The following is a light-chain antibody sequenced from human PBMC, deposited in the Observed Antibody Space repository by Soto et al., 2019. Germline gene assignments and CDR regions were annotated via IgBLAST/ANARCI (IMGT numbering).Light chain of an antibody. V-gene: IGLV2-14*01. CDR1: SSDVGGYNY. CDR2: DVS. J-gene: IGLJ2*01. Sequence: QSVLTQPASVSGSPGQSITISCTGTSSDVGGYNYVSWYQQHPGKAPNLIIFDVSNRPSGVSNRFSGSKSGNSASLTISGLQAEDEADYHCSSYTGSNTPVVFGGGIKLTVL. CDR3: SSYTGSNTPVV.